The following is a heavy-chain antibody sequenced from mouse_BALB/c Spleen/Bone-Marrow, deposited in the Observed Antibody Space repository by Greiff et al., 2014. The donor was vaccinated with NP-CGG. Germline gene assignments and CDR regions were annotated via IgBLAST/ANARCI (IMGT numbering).Heavy chain of an antibody. CDR2: IRLKSNNYAT. D-gene: IGHD2-4*01. CDR3: TRPTMITWFAY. J-gene: IGHJ3*01. Sequence: EVKLMESGGGLVQPGGSMKLSCVASGFTFSNYWMNWVRQSPEKGLEWVAEIRLKSNNYATHYAESVKGRFTISRDDSKSSVYLQMNNLRAGDTGIYYCTRPTMITWFAYWGQGTLVTVSA. CDR1: GFTFSNYW. V-gene: IGHV6-6*02.